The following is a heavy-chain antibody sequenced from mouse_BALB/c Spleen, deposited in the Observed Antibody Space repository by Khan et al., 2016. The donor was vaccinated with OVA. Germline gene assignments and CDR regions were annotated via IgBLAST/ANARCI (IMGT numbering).Heavy chain of an antibody. Sequence: DVKLQESGPGLVKPSQSLSLTCTVTGYSITSDYAWNWIRQFPGNKLEWMGYISYSGSTSYNPSLKSRISITRDTSKNQFFLQLNSVTTEDTATYYWARSRYRYAFAYWGQGTLVTVSA. CDR1: GYSITSDYA. CDR2: ISYSGST. J-gene: IGHJ3*01. V-gene: IGHV3-2*02. CDR3: ARSRYRYAFAY. D-gene: IGHD2-14*01.